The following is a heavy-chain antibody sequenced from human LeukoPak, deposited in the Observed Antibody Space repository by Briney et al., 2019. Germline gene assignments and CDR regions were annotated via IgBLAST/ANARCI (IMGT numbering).Heavy chain of an antibody. J-gene: IGHJ5*02. CDR1: GGSFSGYY. D-gene: IGHD3-3*01. V-gene: IGHV4-34*01. CDR3: ARQGAPEYYDFWSGYSINWFDP. Sequence: PSETLSLTCAVYGGSFSGYYWSWIRQPPGKGLEWIGEINHSGSTNYNPSLKSRVTISVDTSKNQFSLKLSSVTAADTAVYYCARQGAPEYYDFWSGYSINWFDPWGQGTLVTVSS. CDR2: INHSGST.